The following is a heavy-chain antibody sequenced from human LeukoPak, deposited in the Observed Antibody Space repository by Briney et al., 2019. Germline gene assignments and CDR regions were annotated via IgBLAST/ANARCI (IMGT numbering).Heavy chain of an antibody. D-gene: IGHD3-22*01. CDR1: GFTSSSYW. J-gene: IGHJ4*02. CDR2: INSDGTTT. Sequence: GGSLRLSYAASGFTSSSYWMHWVRQDPGKGLVWVSRINSDGTTTSYADSVKGRFIIFRDNAKNTLYLQMTSLRAEDTAVYYCAREKLSFFDSSGYFDYWGQGTLVTVSS. CDR3: AREKLSFFDSSGYFDY. V-gene: IGHV3-74*01.